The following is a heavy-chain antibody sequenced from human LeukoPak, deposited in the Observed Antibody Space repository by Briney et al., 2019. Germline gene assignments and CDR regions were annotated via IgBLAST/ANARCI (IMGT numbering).Heavy chain of an antibody. Sequence: ASVKVSCKASGYTFTSYYIHWVRQAPGQGLEWMGGIIPIFGTANYAQKFQGRVTITADESTSTAYMGLSSLRSEDTAVYYCARVISGWSPSGYYYMDVWGKGTTVTVSS. CDR3: ARVISGWSPSGYYYMDV. J-gene: IGHJ6*03. CDR2: IIPIFGTA. V-gene: IGHV1-69*13. D-gene: IGHD6-19*01. CDR1: GYTFTSYY.